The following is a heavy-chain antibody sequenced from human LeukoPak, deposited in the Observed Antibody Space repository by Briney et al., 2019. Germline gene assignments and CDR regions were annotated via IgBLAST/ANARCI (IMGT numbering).Heavy chain of an antibody. CDR1: GLPIADFA. Sequence: GGSLRLSCVASGLPIADFAMHWVRHAPGKGLEEVSLIRGDGVSTFYADSVKGRFSISRDHSQNSLALEMNSLRTEDTAMYYCARESGKFDYWGQGTLVAVSS. CDR3: ARESGKFDY. J-gene: IGHJ4*02. V-gene: IGHV3-43*02. CDR2: IRGDGVST.